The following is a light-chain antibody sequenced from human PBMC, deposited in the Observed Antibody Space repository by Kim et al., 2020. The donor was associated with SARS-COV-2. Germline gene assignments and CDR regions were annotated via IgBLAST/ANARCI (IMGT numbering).Light chain of an antibody. CDR1: QSVSSSY. J-gene: IGKJ2*02. CDR3: QHYGSSPGT. V-gene: IGKV3-20*01. Sequence: EIVLTQSPGTLSLSPGERATLSCRASQSVSSSYLAWYQQKSGQAPRLLIYGASSRATGVPDRFSGSGSGTDFTLTISRLEPEDFAVYYCQHYGSSPGTFGQGTKLEIK. CDR2: GAS.